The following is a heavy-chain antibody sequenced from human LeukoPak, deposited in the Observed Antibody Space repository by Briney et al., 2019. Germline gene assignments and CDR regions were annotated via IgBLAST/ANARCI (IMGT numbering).Heavy chain of an antibody. CDR2: ISYDGSNK. Sequence: GGSLRLSCAASGFTFSSYGMHSVRQAPGKGLEWVAVISYDGSNKYYADSVKGRFTISRDNSKNTLYLQMNSLRAEDTAVYYCARDLADSNGYYTPLYYWGQGTLVTVSS. V-gene: IGHV3-30-3*01. CDR1: GFTFSSYG. J-gene: IGHJ4*02. D-gene: IGHD3-22*01. CDR3: ARDLADSNGYYTPLYY.